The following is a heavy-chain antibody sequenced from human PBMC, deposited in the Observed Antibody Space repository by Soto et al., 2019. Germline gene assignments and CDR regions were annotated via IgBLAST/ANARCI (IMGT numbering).Heavy chain of an antibody. CDR2: ISGSGGST. CDR1: GFTFSSYA. Sequence: EVQLLESGGGLVQPGGSLRLSCAASGFTFSSYAMSWVRQAPGKGLEWVSAISGSGGSTYYADSVKGRFTISRDNSKNTLYLQMNRLIAEDTAVYYCAKLLHDFWSCDPNYYYYYYMDVWGKGTTVTVSS. V-gene: IGHV3-23*01. CDR3: AKLLHDFWSCDPNYYYYYYMDV. J-gene: IGHJ6*03. D-gene: IGHD3-3*01.